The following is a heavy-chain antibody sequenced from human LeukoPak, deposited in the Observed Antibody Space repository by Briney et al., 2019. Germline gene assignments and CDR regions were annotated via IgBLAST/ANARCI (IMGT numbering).Heavy chain of an antibody. D-gene: IGHD5-18*01. Sequence: GGSLRLSCTASGFSFSDYSMNWVRQAPGKGLEWVSYISSSSSTIYYADSVKGRFTISRDNAKNSLYLQMNSLRAEDTAVYYCARTNTAMDTWGQGTLVTVSS. V-gene: IGHV3-48*01. J-gene: IGHJ5*02. CDR3: ARTNTAMDT. CDR1: GFSFSDYS. CDR2: ISSSSSTI.